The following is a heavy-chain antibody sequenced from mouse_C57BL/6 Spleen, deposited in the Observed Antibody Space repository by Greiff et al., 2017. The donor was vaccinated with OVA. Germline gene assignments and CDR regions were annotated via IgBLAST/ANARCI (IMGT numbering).Heavy chain of an antibody. Sequence: QVQLQQSGADLARPGASVKMSCKASGYTFTSYTMHWVKQRPGQGLEWIGYINPSSGYTKYNQKFKDKATLTADKSSSTAYMQLSSLTSEDSAVYYCAKDRTDYFDYWGQGTTLTVSS. CDR1: GYTFTSYT. CDR2: INPSSGYT. CDR3: AKDRTDYFDY. V-gene: IGHV1-4*01. J-gene: IGHJ2*01.